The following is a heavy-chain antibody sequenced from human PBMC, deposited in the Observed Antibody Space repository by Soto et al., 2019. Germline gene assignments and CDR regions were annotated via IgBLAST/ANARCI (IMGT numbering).Heavy chain of an antibody. V-gene: IGHV4-61*01. CDR1: GGSVSSGSYY. CDR2: IYYSGST. CDR3: ATPLMYSSSWYYFDY. D-gene: IGHD6-13*01. Sequence: QVQLRESGPGLVKPSETLSLTCTVSGGSVSSGSYYWSWIRQPPGKGLEWIGYIYYSGSTNYNPSLKSRVTISVDTSKNQFSLKLSSVTAADTAVYSCATPLMYSSSWYYFDYWGQGTLVTVSS. J-gene: IGHJ4*02.